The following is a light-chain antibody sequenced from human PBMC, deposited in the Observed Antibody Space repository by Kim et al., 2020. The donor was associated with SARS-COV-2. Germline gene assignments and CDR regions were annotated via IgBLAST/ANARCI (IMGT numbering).Light chain of an antibody. V-gene: IGKV3-11*01. Sequence: SPGERATLSGRASQSVSSYLAWYQQQPGQAPRRLIYDGANRATGSPARCSGSGSGTNFTLTISSLEPEDFAVEYCQQRSNWPPLTFGQGTKVEIK. CDR1: QSVSSY. J-gene: IGKJ1*01. CDR3: QQRSNWPPLT. CDR2: DGA.